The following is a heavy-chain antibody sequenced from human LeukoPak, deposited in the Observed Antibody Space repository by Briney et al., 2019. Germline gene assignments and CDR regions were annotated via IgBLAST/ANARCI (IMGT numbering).Heavy chain of an antibody. D-gene: IGHD3-3*02. Sequence: GSLRLSCAASGFSFSSYGFNWVPQAPGKGLEWVSSIGPTGTDTYHADSVKGRLTISRDNAKNSLYLQMDSLRAEDTAVYYCATESIGRHYDYWGQGTLLTISS. CDR3: ATESIGRHYDY. V-gene: IGHV3-21*01. CDR2: IGPTGTDT. CDR1: GFSFSSYG. J-gene: IGHJ4*02.